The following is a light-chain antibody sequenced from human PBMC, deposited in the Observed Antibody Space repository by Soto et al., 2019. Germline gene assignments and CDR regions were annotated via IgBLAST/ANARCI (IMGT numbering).Light chain of an antibody. Sequence: EIVLTQSPGTLSLSPGERATLSCRASQSVSNNYLTWYQHKHVQAPRLLIDGATSSATGIPDRFSGYGSGTVFIPIISRLEHEDFAVYYCLQYGSSPRTFGQGTKLEIK. CDR2: GAT. V-gene: IGKV3-20*01. CDR3: LQYGSSPRT. CDR1: QSVSNNY. J-gene: IGKJ2*01.